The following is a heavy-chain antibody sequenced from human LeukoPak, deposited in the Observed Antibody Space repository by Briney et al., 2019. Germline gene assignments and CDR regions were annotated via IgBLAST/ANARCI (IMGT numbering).Heavy chain of an antibody. CDR1: GFTLSSFA. Sequence: GGCLRLSCAASGFTLSSFALTWVRQAPGKGLEWVSAISGGGGTTYYADSVKGRFTISRDNSKNTLYLQMNSLRAEDTAVYYCAKTRAQYFDYWGQGTLVTVSS. CDR3: AKTRAQYFDY. V-gene: IGHV3-23*01. J-gene: IGHJ4*02. CDR2: ISGGGGTT.